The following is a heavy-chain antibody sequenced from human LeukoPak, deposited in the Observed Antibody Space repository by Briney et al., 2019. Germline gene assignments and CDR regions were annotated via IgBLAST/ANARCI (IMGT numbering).Heavy chain of an antibody. D-gene: IGHD3-10*01. CDR2: ISDDGSRT. CDR1: GFTFSTYA. Sequence: PGRSLRLSCAASGFTFSTYAVHWVRQAPGKGLEWVAIISDDGSRTYYSNFVKGRFTISRDNSRNTLYLQMNSLRPDDTAVYYCARGNGSGSFLIDYWGQGTLVTVSS. J-gene: IGHJ4*02. V-gene: IGHV3-30-3*01. CDR3: ARGNGSGSFLIDY.